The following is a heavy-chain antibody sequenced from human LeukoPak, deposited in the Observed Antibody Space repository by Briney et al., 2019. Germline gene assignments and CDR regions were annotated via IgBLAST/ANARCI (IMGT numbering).Heavy chain of an antibody. V-gene: IGHV4-39*07. CDR2: IYYSGST. Sequence: SETLSLTCTVSCGSMSSSSYYWGWIRQPPGKGLEWIGSIYYSGSTYYNPSLKSRVTISVDTSKNQFSLKLSSVTAADTAVYYCVTAATNNWFDPWGQGTLVTVSS. CDR3: VTAATNNWFDP. J-gene: IGHJ5*02. D-gene: IGHD2-2*01. CDR1: CGSMSSSSYY.